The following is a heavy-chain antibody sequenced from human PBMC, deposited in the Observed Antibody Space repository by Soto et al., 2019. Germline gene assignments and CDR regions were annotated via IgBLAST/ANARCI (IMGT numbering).Heavy chain of an antibody. D-gene: IGHD2-15*01. CDR1: GGSISSGGYY. CDR3: AGYGSSYAAIDY. V-gene: IGHV4-31*03. CDR2: IYYSGST. Sequence: SETLSLTCTVSGGSISSGGYYWSWIRQHPGKGLEWIGYIYYSGSTYYNPSLKSRVTISVDTSKNQFSLKLSSVTAAYTAVYYCAGYGSSYAAIDYWGQGTLVTVSS. J-gene: IGHJ4*02.